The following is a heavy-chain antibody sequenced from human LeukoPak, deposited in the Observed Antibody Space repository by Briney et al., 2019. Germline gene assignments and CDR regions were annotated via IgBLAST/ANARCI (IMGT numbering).Heavy chain of an antibody. CDR2: ISGNGLGT. V-gene: IGHV3-23*01. J-gene: IGHJ4*02. CDR1: GFTFSRNA. D-gene: IGHD1-26*01. CDR3: AKDANYFDSGSYLIPFDF. Sequence: QPGGSLRLSCAVSGFTFSRNAMNWVRQAPGKGLEWVASISGNGLGTYYADSVKGRFNISRDNSKNTLYLHIESLRTEDTAVYYCAKDANYFDSGSYLIPFDFWGQGTRVTVSS.